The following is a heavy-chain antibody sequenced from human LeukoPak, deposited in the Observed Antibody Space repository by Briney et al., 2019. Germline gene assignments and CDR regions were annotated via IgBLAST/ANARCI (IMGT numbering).Heavy chain of an antibody. CDR3: ARDHGQWLGSIDY. Sequence: ASVKVSCKASGGTFSSYAISWVRQAPGQGLEWMGRIIPILGIANYAQKLQGRVTMTTDTSTSTAYMELRSLRSDDTAVYYCARDHGQWLGSIDYWGQGTLVTVSS. D-gene: IGHD6-19*01. CDR2: IIPILGIA. V-gene: IGHV1-69*04. CDR1: GGTFSSYA. J-gene: IGHJ4*02.